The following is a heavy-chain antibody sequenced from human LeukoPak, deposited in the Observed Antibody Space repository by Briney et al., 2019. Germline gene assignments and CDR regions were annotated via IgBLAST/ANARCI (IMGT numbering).Heavy chain of an antibody. Sequence: GGSLRLSCAASGFTFSNYGMSWVRQAPGKGLEWVSAISGSGGNTYYADPVKGRFTISRDNSKNTLYLQMNSLRAEDTAVYYCAKGGLVHRFDPWGQGTLVTVSS. V-gene: IGHV3-23*01. J-gene: IGHJ5*02. CDR3: AKGGLVHRFDP. CDR2: ISGSGGNT. CDR1: GFTFSNYG.